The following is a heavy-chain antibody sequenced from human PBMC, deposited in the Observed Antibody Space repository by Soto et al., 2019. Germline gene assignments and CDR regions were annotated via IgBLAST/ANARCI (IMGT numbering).Heavy chain of an antibody. V-gene: IGHV1-46*01. CDR1: GSTFTSYY. CDR3: ARGPVVTAPIDY. Sequence: ASVKVSCRASGSTFTSYYMHWLRQAPGQGLEWMGIINPSGGSTSYAQKFQGRVTMTRDTSTSTVYMELSSLRSEDTAVYYCARGPVVTAPIDYWGQGTLVTVSS. D-gene: IGHD2-21*02. CDR2: INPSGGST. J-gene: IGHJ4*02.